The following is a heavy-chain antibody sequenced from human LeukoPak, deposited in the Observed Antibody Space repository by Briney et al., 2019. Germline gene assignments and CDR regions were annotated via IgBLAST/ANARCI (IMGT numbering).Heavy chain of an antibody. J-gene: IGHJ6*02. CDR1: GYTFTSYG. D-gene: IGHD2-15*01. CDR3: ARDSGSYCSGGSCPYYYYYGMDV. Sequence: ASVKVSCKASGYTFTSYGISWVRQAPGQGLEWMGWISACNGNTNYAQKFQGRVTITADKSTSTAYMELSSLRSEDTAVYYCARDSGSYCSGGSCPYYYYYGMDVWGQGTTVTVSS. CDR2: ISACNGNT. V-gene: IGHV1-18*01.